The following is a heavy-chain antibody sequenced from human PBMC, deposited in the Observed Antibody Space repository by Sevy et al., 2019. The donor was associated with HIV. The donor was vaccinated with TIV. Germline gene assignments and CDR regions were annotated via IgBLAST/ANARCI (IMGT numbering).Heavy chain of an antibody. Sequence: GESLKISCAASGFTFSSYAMHWVRQAPGKGLEWVAVISYDGSNKYYAGSVKGRFTISRDNSKNTLYLQMNSLRAEDTAVYYCARDRGIAAAGTTFDYWGQGTLVTVSS. CDR3: ARDRGIAAAGTTFDY. J-gene: IGHJ4*02. CDR2: ISYDGSNK. V-gene: IGHV3-30-3*01. CDR1: GFTFSSYA. D-gene: IGHD6-13*01.